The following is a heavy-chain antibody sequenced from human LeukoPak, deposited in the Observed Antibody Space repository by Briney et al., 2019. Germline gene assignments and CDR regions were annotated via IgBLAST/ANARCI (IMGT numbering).Heavy chain of an antibody. CDR1: GYTFTDYY. Sequence: ASVKVSCKTSGYTFTDYYIHWVRQAPGQGLEWMGWINPHSGGTKYAQKFQGRVTMTRDTSISTAYMELSRLGSDDTAVYYCARTKVGADPLDYWGQGTLVTVSS. D-gene: IGHD1-26*01. J-gene: IGHJ4*02. V-gene: IGHV1-2*02. CDR3: ARTKVGADPLDY. CDR2: INPHSGGT.